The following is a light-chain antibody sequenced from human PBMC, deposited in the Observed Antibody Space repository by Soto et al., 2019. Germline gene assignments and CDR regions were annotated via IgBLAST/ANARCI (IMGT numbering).Light chain of an antibody. CDR2: GAS. V-gene: IGKV3-15*01. J-gene: IGKJ4*01. Sequence: EIVMTQSPATLSVSPGERATLSCRASQSVSNNLAWYQQKPGQAPRLLIYGASARPTGVPARFSGSGSGTEFTLTISSLQSEDFAVYYCQHYNNWPQITFGGGTKVEIK. CDR1: QSVSNN. CDR3: QHYNNWPQIT.